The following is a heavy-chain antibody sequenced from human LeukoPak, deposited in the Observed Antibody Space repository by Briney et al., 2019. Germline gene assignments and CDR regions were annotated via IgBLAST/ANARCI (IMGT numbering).Heavy chain of an antibody. CDR1: GFTFGDYA. Sequence: GGSLRLSCTASGFTFGDYAMSWFRQAPGKGLEWVGFIRSKAYGGTTEYAASVKGRFAISRDDSKSIAYLQMNSLKTEDTAVYYCTRDAEMPISSSESYYYYYYMDVWGKGTTVTVSS. CDR3: TRDAEMPISSSESYYYYYYMDV. CDR2: IRSKAYGGTT. J-gene: IGHJ6*03. D-gene: IGHD6-13*01. V-gene: IGHV3-49*03.